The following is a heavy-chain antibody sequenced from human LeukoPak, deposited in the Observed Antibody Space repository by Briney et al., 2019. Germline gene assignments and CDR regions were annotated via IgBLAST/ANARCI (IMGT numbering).Heavy chain of an antibody. V-gene: IGHV3-23*01. CDR3: AKSGGLSGSGRLAMDV. CDR2: ISGSGGST. CDR1: GFTFSTYA. J-gene: IGHJ6*02. D-gene: IGHD3-10*01. Sequence: GGSLRLSCAASGFTFSTYAMSWVRLAPGKGLEWVSGISGSGGSTYYADSVKGRFTSSRDNSNNTLYVQMNSLRVEDTAVYYCAKSGGLSGSGRLAMDVWGQGTTVTVAS.